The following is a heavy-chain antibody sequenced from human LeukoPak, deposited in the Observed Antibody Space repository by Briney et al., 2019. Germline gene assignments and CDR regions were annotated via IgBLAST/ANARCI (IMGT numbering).Heavy chain of an antibody. CDR3: AREDGYNPGFDY. J-gene: IGHJ4*02. V-gene: IGHV1-69*04. D-gene: IGHD5-24*01. CDR2: IIPILGIA. CDR1: GGTFSSYT. Sequence: SVKVSCKASGGTFSSYTISWVRQAPGQGLEWMGRIIPILGIANYTQKFQGRVTITADKSTSTAYMELSSLRSEDTAVYYCAREDGYNPGFDYWGQGTLVTVSS.